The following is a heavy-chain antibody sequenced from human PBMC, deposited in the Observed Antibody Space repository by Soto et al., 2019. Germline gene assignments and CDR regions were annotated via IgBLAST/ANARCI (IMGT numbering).Heavy chain of an antibody. J-gene: IGHJ6*02. Sequence: QVQLLQSGVEVKKPGASVKVSCKASGYSFSSASISWVRQAPRQGLEWLGWINVYNGDTIYVQKFQGRVTMTTDTSTSTAYMELTSLTSDDTATYYCARDIGGGEDVWGQGTTVTVSS. CDR1: GYSFSSAS. V-gene: IGHV1-18*01. CDR2: INVYNGDT. CDR3: ARDIGGGEDV. D-gene: IGHD3-16*01.